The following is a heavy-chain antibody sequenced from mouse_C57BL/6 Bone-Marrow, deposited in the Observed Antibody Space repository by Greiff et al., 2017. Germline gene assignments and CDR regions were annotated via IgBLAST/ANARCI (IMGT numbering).Heavy chain of an antibody. J-gene: IGHJ4*01. CDR1: GYTFTSYW. D-gene: IGHD2-13*01. CDR3: ARWGLSSSYYAMDY. V-gene: IGHV1-72*01. Sequence: QVQLQQPGAELVKPGASVKLSCKASGYTFTSYWMHWVKQRPGRGLEWIGRIDPISGGTKYNEKFKSKATLTVDKPSSTAYMQLSSLTSEDSAVYYCARWGLSSSYYAMDYWGQGTSVTVSS. CDR2: IDPISGGT.